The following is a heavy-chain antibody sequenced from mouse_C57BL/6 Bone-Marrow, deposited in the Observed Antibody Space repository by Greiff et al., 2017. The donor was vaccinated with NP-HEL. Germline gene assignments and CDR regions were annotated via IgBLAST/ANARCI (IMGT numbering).Heavy chain of an antibody. Sequence: EVQLQQSGAELVRPGASVKLSCTASGFNFKDDYTNWVKQRPEQGLEWIGWIDPEDGDTEYYSKFKGKATITADKSSNTADLQLSSLTSEDTAVYYCTCYYGSSYVAWFAYWGQGTLVTVSA. J-gene: IGHJ3*01. CDR2: IDPEDGDT. CDR1: GFNFKDDY. CDR3: TCYYGSSYVAWFAY. D-gene: IGHD1-1*01. V-gene: IGHV14-4*01.